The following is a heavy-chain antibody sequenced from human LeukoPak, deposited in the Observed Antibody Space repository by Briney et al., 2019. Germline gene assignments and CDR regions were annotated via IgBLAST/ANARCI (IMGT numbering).Heavy chain of an antibody. J-gene: IGHJ4*02. Sequence: SETLSLTCTVSGGSISSYYWSWIRQPPGKGLEWIGYIYYSGSTNYNPSLKSRVTISVDTSKNQFSLKLSSVTAADTAVYYCASDRGSSLAPFDYWGQGTLVTVSS. CDR2: IYYSGST. V-gene: IGHV4-59*01. CDR1: GGSISSYY. D-gene: IGHD6-19*01. CDR3: ASDRGSSLAPFDY.